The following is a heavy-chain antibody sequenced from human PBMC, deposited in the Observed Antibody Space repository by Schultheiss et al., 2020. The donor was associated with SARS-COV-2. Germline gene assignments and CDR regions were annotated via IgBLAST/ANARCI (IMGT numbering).Heavy chain of an antibody. V-gene: IGHV4-4*07. CDR2: IYTSGST. CDR3: ARTPNYYYYYMDV. Sequence: SETLSLTCTVSGGSISSYYWSWIRQPAGKGLEWIGRIYTSGSTYYNPSLKSRVTISVDTSKNQFSLKLSSVTAADTAVYYCARTPNYYYYYMDVWGKGTTVTVSS. J-gene: IGHJ6*03. CDR1: GGSISSYY.